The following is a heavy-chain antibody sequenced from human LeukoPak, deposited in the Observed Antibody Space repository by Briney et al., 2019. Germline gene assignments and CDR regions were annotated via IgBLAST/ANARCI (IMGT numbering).Heavy chain of an antibody. J-gene: IGHJ4*02. CDR1: GYSISIGYY. CDR3: ARHAFFDSTGYYYYFDY. V-gene: IGHV4-38-2*01. Sequence: PSETLSLNCAVSGYSISIGYYWGWIRQPPGKGLEWIGSVYHSGSTYYNPSLKSRVTLSMDTSKNQFSLKLNSATAADTAAYYCARHAFFDSTGYYYYFDYRGQGSLVTVSS. CDR2: VYHSGST. D-gene: IGHD3-22*01.